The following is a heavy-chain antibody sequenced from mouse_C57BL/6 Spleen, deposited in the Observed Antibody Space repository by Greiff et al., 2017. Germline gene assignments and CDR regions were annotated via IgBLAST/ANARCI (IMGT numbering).Heavy chain of an antibody. CDR2: IYPGDGDT. CDR1: GYAFSSYW. V-gene: IGHV1-80*01. J-gene: IGHJ2*01. CDR3: ARRLHYFDY. Sequence: QVQLQQSGAELVKAGVVVPLSCQASGYAFSSYWMNWVKQRPGKGLEWIGQIYPGDGDTNYNGKFKGKATLTADKSSSTAYMQLSSLTSEDSAVYFCARRLHYFDYWGQGTTLTVSS.